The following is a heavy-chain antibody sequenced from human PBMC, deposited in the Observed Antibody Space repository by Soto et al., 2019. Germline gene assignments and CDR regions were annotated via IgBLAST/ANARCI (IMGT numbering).Heavy chain of an antibody. D-gene: IGHD3-10*02. V-gene: IGHV1-2*02. CDR1: GYTFTAYH. CDR3: ERNMDYYYGRGSGNGHGV. J-gene: IGHJ6*02. CDR2: INPKFGDT. Sequence: QVRLVQSGAEVKEPGDSVRVSCEASGYTFTAYHIHWVRQAPGQGLEWMGWINPKFGDTGYAQDFQGRVSMTSDMSISTVYMELSRLTSADKAIYYCERNMDYYYGRGSGNGHGVWGQGTTVTVFS.